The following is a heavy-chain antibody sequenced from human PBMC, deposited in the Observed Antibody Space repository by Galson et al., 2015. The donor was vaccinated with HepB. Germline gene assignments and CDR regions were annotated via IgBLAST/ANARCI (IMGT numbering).Heavy chain of an antibody. CDR1: GYTFTSYG. J-gene: IGHJ5*02. Sequence: SVKVSCKASGYTFTSYGISWVRQAPGQGLEWMGWISAYNGNTNYAQKLQGRVTMTTDTSTSTAYMELRSLRSDDTAVYYCARVDDFDAVEAFDPWGQGTLVTVSS. CDR2: ISAYNGNT. CDR3: ARVDDFDAVEAFDP. V-gene: IGHV1-18*01. D-gene: IGHD3-3*01.